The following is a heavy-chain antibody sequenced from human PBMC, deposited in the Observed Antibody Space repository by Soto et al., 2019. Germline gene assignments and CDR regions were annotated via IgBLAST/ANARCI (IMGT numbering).Heavy chain of an antibody. D-gene: IGHD1-26*01. CDR2: ISSGSKTI. Sequence: GGSLRLSCAASGFTFSSYSVNWVRQAPGKGLEWVSYISSGSKTIYYADSVKGRFTVSRDNAKDSQYLQMNSLRDEDTAVYYCAREDILGARSFDYWGQGTLVTVSS. J-gene: IGHJ4*02. V-gene: IGHV3-48*02. CDR3: AREDILGARSFDY. CDR1: GFTFSSYS.